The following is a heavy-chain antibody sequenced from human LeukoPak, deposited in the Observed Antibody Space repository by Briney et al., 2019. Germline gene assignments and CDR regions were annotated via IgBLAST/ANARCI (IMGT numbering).Heavy chain of an antibody. CDR2: ISASGGST. Sequence: GGSLRLSCVASGFTFSSYAMSWVRQAPGKGLEWVSAISASGGSTYYADSVKGRFTISRDNSKNTLYLQMNSLRAEDTAVYYCARDLGGTTVTPVYWGQGTLVTVSS. V-gene: IGHV3-23*01. D-gene: IGHD4-17*01. CDR1: GFTFSSYA. CDR3: ARDLGGTTVTPVY. J-gene: IGHJ4*02.